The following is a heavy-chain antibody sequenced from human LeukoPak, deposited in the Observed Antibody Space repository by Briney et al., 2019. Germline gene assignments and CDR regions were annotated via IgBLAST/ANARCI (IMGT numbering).Heavy chain of an antibody. CDR3: AKDSAYDPYVIDAFDI. CDR2: IYSGGRT. D-gene: IGHD5-12*01. CDR1: RFTVSNYY. J-gene: IGHJ3*02. Sequence: AGSLTLSCAASRFTVSNYYMSWVRQPPGKGLEWVSVIYSGGRTDYADSVKGRFTISRDNSKNTLYLQMISLSPEDTAVYYCAKDSAYDPYVIDAFDIWGQGTTVTVSS. V-gene: IGHV3-66*01.